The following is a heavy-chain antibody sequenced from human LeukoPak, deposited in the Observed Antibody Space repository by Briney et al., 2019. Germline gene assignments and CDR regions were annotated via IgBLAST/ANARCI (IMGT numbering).Heavy chain of an antibody. V-gene: IGHV3-9*01. Sequence: GGSLRLSCAASGFTFDDYAMHWVRQAPGKGLEWVSGISWNSGSIGYADSVKGRFTISRDNAKNSLYLQMNSLRAEDTALYYCAKGGDDYVWGSYRPAGPFDYWGQGTLVTVSS. J-gene: IGHJ4*02. D-gene: IGHD3-16*02. CDR2: ISWNSGSI. CDR1: GFTFDDYA. CDR3: AKGGDDYVWGSYRPAGPFDY.